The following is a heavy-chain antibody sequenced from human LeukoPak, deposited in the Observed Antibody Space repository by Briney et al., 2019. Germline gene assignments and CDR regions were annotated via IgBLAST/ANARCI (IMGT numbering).Heavy chain of an antibody. J-gene: IGHJ4*02. Sequence: GASVKISWKASGVTFGSYAISWVRQAPGQGLEWIGGITPNFGTGNYAEKLQDRVTITADKSTSTAYMELSSLRSEDTAVYYCARGVRGYYDSSGYYYDYWGQGTLVTVSS. CDR2: ITPNFGTG. D-gene: IGHD3-22*01. V-gene: IGHV1-69*06. CDR1: GVTFGSYA. CDR3: ARGVRGYYDSSGYYYDY.